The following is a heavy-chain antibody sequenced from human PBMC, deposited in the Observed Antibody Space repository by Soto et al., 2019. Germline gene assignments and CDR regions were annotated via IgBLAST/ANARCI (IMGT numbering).Heavy chain of an antibody. J-gene: IGHJ3*02. CDR1: GYSISSNYY. D-gene: IGHD4-17*01. CDR2: IYYSENT. Sequence: PSETLSLTCAVSGYSISSNYYWGWVRQPPGQGLEWIGSIYYSENTYYNPSLKSRVTIYLDTSKNQFSLKLSSVTAADTAVYYCVSRTVTTFNAFDIWGQGTMVTVSS. V-gene: IGHV4-38-2*01. CDR3: VSRTVTTFNAFDI.